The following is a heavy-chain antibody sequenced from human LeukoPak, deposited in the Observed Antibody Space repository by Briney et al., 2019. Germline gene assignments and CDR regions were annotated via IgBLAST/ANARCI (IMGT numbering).Heavy chain of an antibody. CDR2: IYYSGST. Sequence: PSETLSLTCTVSGGSMSSYYWSWIRQPPGKGLEWIGYIYYSGSTNYNPSLKSRVTISVDTSKNQFSLKLSSVTAADTAVYYCASTYQRDAFDIWGQGTMVTVSS. CDR3: ASTYQRDAFDI. V-gene: IGHV4-59*01. D-gene: IGHD2-2*01. J-gene: IGHJ3*02. CDR1: GGSMSSYY.